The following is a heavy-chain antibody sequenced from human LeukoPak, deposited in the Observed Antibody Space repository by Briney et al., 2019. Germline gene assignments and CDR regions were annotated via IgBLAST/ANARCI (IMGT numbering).Heavy chain of an antibody. CDR3: ARGGYSGSYYRFD. CDR2: IDKEGSAA. J-gene: IGHJ4*02. V-gene: IGHV3-74*01. D-gene: IGHD1-26*01. CDR1: GFIFTNYW. Sequence: GGSLRLSCVSSGFIFTNYWMHWVRQVPGKRPVWVGRIDKEGSAAFYAESVKGRFTISRDNVKSTVYLQMNSLTAEDTAVYHCARGGYSGSYYRFDWGQGTLVTVSS.